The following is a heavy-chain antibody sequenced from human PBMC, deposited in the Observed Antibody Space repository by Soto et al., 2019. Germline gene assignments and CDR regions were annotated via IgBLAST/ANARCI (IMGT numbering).Heavy chain of an antibody. V-gene: IGHV4-39*01. D-gene: IGHD6-19*01. CDR3: ARVSIAVAPSTSFDI. J-gene: IGHJ3*02. CDR2: VYYSGNT. Sequence: SETLSLTCTVSGGSIGSISYYWGWIRQPPGKGLEWIGSVYYSGNTYYNPSLKRRVTISVDTSKNQFSLKLSFVAAADTAVYYCARVSIAVAPSTSFDIWGLGTMVTVSS. CDR1: GGSIGSISYY.